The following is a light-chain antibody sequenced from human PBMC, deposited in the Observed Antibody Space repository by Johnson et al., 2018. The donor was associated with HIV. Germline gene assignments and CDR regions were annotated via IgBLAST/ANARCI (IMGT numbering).Light chain of an antibody. CDR1: SSNIGNNY. V-gene: IGLV1-51*02. J-gene: IGLJ1*01. CDR3: GTWDSSLSVYV. Sequence: QSVLTQPPSVSAAPGQKVTISCSGSSSNIGNNYVSWYQQLPGTAPKLLIFENNTRPSGIPDRFSGSKSGTSATLGITGLQPGDEAYYYCGTWDSSLSVYVFGTGTKVTVL. CDR2: ENN.